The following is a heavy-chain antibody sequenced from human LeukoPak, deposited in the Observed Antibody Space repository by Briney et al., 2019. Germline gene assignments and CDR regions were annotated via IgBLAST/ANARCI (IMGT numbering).Heavy chain of an antibody. V-gene: IGHV3-7*03. CDR3: ARDGFGTGSN. J-gene: IGHJ4*02. Sequence: GSLRLSCAASGLTFSNYWMDWVRQAPGKGLEWVANIKQDGSEKNYVDSVKGRFIISRDNAKNSLYLQMNTLRADDTAVYYCARDGFGTGSNWGQGTLVTVSS. D-gene: IGHD3-16*01. CDR2: IKQDGSEK. CDR1: GLTFSNYW.